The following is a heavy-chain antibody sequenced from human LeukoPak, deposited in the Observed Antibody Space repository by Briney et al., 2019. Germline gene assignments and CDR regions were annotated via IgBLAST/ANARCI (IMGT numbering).Heavy chain of an antibody. V-gene: IGHV6-1*01. CDR2: TYYRSKWYN. CDR1: GDSVSSNSAS. CDR3: VRDLSGRFDY. J-gene: IGHJ4*02. D-gene: IGHD2-15*01. Sequence: SQTLSLACAISGDSVSSNSASWNWIRQSPSRGLEWLGRTYYRSKWYNDFAISVKSRITINPDTSKNQFSLQLNSVTPEDTALYYCVRDLSGRFDYWGQGSLVTVSS.